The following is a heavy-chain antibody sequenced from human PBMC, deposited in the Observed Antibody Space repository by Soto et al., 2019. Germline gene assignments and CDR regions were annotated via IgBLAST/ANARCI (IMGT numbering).Heavy chain of an antibody. Sequence: SETLSLTCTVSGGSVRSGSYYWSWIRQPPGKGLGWVGYMYYSGRTNYNPSLKSRVTISVDTSKNQFSLMLSSVTAADTAVYYCARQGVVPAANGFDIWGQGRMVSVSS. D-gene: IGHD2-2*01. CDR1: GGSVRSGSYY. V-gene: IGHV4-61*01. CDR2: MYYSGRT. CDR3: ARQGVVPAANGFDI. J-gene: IGHJ3*02.